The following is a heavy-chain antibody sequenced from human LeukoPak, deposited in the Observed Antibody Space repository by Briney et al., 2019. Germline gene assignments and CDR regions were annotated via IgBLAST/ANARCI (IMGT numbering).Heavy chain of an antibody. CDR3: ARVPHYYYYYYMDV. CDR2: INPNSGGT. CDR1: GYTFTGYY. J-gene: IGHJ6*03. Sequence: GASVKVSCKASGYTFTGYYMHWVRQAPGQGLEWMGWINPNSGGTNYAQKFQGRVTMTRDTSISTDYMELSRLRSDDTAVYYCARVPHYYYYYYMDVWGKGTTVTVSS. V-gene: IGHV1-2*02.